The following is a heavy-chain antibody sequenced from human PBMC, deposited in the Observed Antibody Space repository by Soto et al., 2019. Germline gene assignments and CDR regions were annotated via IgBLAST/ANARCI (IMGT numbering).Heavy chain of an antibody. J-gene: IGHJ6*02. CDR2: ISYTGRT. CDR3: AREWGLLPYYVMNV. V-gene: IGHV4-61*03. D-gene: IGHD7-27*01. Sequence: SETLSLTCIVSGDSVTSGSYYWTWLRQPPGKGLEWIGYISYTGRTKYNPSLQSRVTISVDTSKNDFSLNLSSVTAADTAVYFCAREWGLLPYYVMNVWGHGAAVTVSS. CDR1: GDSVTSGSYY.